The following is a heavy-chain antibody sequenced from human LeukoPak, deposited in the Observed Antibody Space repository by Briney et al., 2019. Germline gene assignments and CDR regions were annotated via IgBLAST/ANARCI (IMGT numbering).Heavy chain of an antibody. D-gene: IGHD2-2*01. CDR1: GYTFTSYG. CDR2: ISAYNGNT. V-gene: IGHV1-18*01. J-gene: IGHJ3*02. Sequence: GASVKVSCKASGYTFTSYGISWVRQAPGQGLEWMGWISAYNGNTNYAQKLQGRVTMTTDTSTSTAYMELRSLRSDDTAVYYCARGIVVVPAAIDAFDIWGQGTMVTVSS. CDR3: ARGIVVVPAAIDAFDI.